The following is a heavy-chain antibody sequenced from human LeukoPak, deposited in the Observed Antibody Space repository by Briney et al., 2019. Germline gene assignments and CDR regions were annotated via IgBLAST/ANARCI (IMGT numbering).Heavy chain of an antibody. CDR1: GFTFSTYW. J-gene: IGHJ4*02. Sequence: GGSLRLSCAASGFTFSTYWMNWFRQTPGKGLEWVANIKQDGSEKYYVDSVKGRFTISRDNAKNSLYLQMNSLRAEDTAVYFCARDRIEYSSGWYAIHWGQGTLVSVSS. CDR3: ARDRIEYSSGWYAIH. V-gene: IGHV3-7*01. D-gene: IGHD6-19*01. CDR2: IKQDGSEK.